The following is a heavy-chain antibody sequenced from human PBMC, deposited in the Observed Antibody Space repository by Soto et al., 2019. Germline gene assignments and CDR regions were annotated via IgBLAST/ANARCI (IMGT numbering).Heavy chain of an antibody. D-gene: IGHD6-13*01. CDR2: ISGSGSST. J-gene: IGHJ6*02. CDR1: GFTFSSYA. CDR3: AKGGSSWYDLYYYYYPMDV. Sequence: EVQLLESGGGLVQPGGSLRLSCAASGFTFSSYAMHWVRQTPGKGLEWISTISGSGSSTYYADSVKGRFTISRGSSKNTLYLHRNRLRADDTAVYYCAKGGSSWYDLYYYYYPMDVWGQGTTVTVSS. V-gene: IGHV3-23*01.